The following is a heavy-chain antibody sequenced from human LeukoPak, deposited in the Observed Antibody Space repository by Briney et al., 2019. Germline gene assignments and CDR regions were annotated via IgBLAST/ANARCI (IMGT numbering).Heavy chain of an antibody. J-gene: IGHJ6*03. D-gene: IGHD3-3*01. CDR2: INPNSGGT. Sequence: GASVKVSCKASGYTFTSYYMHWVRQAPGQGLEWMGWINPNSGGTNYAQKFQGRVTMTRDTSISTAYMELSRLRSDDTAVYYCASDSGTYITFFMDVWGKGTTVTVSS. CDR3: ASDSGTYITFFMDV. V-gene: IGHV1-2*02. CDR1: GYTFTSYY.